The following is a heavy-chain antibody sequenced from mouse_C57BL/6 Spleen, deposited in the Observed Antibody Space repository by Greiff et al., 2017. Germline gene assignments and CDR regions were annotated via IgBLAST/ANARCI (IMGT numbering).Heavy chain of an antibody. CDR3: AKLPYGSSPWYFDV. V-gene: IGHV3-6*01. Sequence: EVKLMESGPGLVKPSQSLSLTCSVTGYSITSGYYWNWIRQFPGNKLEWMGNISYDGSNNYNPSLKNRISITRDTSKNQFFLKLNSVTTEDTATYYCAKLPYGSSPWYFDVWGTGTTVTVSS. CDR1: GYSITSGYY. D-gene: IGHD1-1*01. J-gene: IGHJ1*03. CDR2: ISYDGSN.